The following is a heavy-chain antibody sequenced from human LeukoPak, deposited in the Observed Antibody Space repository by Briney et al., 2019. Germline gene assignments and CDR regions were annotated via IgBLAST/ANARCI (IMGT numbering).Heavy chain of an antibody. CDR2: IYHSGST. CDR3: AREGRTYGSSSKDPYYMDV. V-gene: IGHV4-4*02. D-gene: IGHD6-6*01. Sequence: SETLSLTCAVSGGSISSSNWWSWVRQPPGKGLEWIGEIYHSGSTNYNPSLKSRVTISVDKSKNQFSLKLSSVTAADTAVYYCAREGRTYGSSSKDPYYMDVWGKGTTVTVSS. J-gene: IGHJ6*03. CDR1: GGSISSSNW.